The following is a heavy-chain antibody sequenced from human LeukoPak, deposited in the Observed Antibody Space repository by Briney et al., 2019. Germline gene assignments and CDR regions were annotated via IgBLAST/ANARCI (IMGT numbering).Heavy chain of an antibody. J-gene: IGHJ4*02. CDR3: AASTGTFDY. Sequence: SQTLSLPWTVSGGYNSSGSYYWSWIRQPAGKGLEWIGRIYTSGSTNYNPSLKSRVTISVDTSKNQFSLKLISVTAADTAVYYCAASTGTFDYWGQGTLVTVSS. CDR2: IYTSGST. CDR1: GGYNSSGSYY. D-gene: IGHD3-10*01. V-gene: IGHV4-61*02.